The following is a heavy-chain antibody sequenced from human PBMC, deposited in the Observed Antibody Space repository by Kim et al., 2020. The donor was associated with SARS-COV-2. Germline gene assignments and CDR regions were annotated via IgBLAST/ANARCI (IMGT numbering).Heavy chain of an antibody. CDR3: AREGCGYDPYFDY. Sequence: GGSLRLSCAASGFTFSSYAMHWVRQAPGKGLEWVAVISYDGSNKYYADSVKGRFTISRDNSKNTLYLQMNSLRAEDTAVYYCAREGCGYDPYFDYWGQGTLVTVSS. CDR2: ISYDGSNK. V-gene: IGHV3-30*04. CDR1: GFTFSSYA. D-gene: IGHD5-12*01. J-gene: IGHJ4*02.